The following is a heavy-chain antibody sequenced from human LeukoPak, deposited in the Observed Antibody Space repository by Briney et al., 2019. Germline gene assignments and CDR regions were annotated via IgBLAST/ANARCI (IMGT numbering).Heavy chain of an antibody. CDR1: GFTFDDYA. CDR2: ISWNSGSI. Sequence: PGGSLRLSCAASGFTFDDYAMHWVRQAPGKGLEWVSGISWNSGSIGYADSVKGRFTISRDNAKNSPYLQMNSLRAEDTALYYCAKDIAAAGTGSFDYWGQGTLVTVSS. D-gene: IGHD6-13*01. V-gene: IGHV3-9*01. J-gene: IGHJ4*02. CDR3: AKDIAAAGTGSFDY.